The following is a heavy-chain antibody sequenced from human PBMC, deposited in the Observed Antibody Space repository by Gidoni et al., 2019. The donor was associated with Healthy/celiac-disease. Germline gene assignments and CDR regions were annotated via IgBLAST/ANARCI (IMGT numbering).Heavy chain of an antibody. J-gene: IGHJ4*02. D-gene: IGHD6-6*01. CDR1: GCSISSGSYY. CDR3: AGEAARRSSNDY. V-gene: IGHV4-61*02. Sequence: QVQLQQSGPGLVKPSQSLSLTCTVSGCSISSGSYYCSWIRPPAGKGLEWLGRIYTSGSTNYNPSLKSRVTISVDTSKNQFSLKLSSVTAADTAVYYCAGEAARRSSNDYWGQGTLVTVSS. CDR2: IYTSGST.